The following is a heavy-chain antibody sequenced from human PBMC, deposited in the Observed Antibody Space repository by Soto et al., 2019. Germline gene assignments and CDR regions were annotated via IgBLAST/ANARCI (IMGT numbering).Heavy chain of an antibody. CDR1: GFTFSSYS. V-gene: IGHV3-48*02. D-gene: IGHD3-9*01. Sequence: EVQLVESGGGLVQPGGSLRLSCAASGFTFSSYSMNWVRQAPGKGLEWVSYISSSSSTIYYADSVKGRFTISRDNAKNSLDLPMNSLRDEDTAVYYCARDRDYDILTGYYDNNWFDPWGQGTLVTVSS. CDR3: ARDRDYDILTGYYDNNWFDP. CDR2: ISSSSSTI. J-gene: IGHJ5*02.